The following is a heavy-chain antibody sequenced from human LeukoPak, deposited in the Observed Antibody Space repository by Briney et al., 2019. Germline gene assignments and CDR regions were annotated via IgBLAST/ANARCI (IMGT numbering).Heavy chain of an antibody. D-gene: IGHD3-9*01. CDR1: GFTFSSYA. J-gene: IGHJ4*02. CDR3: ARAKGHYDILTGYQTYYFDY. CDR2: ISYDGSNK. V-gene: IGHV3-30-3*01. Sequence: GGSLRLSCAASGFTFSSYAMSWVRQAPGKGLEWVAVISYDGSNKYYADSVKGRFTISRDNSKNTLYLQMNSLRAEDTAVYYCARAKGHYDILTGYQTYYFDYWGQGTLVTVSS.